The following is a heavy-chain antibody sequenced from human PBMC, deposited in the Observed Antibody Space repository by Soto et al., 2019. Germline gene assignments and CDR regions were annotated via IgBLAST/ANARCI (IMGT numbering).Heavy chain of an antibody. CDR2: IYYIGTT. V-gene: IGHV4-59*08. CDR1: GGSISSYY. Sequence: QVHLQESGPGLVKPSETLSLTCTVSGGSISSYYWSWIRQPPGKGLVWIGYIYYIGTTNYNPSLKSRVTISVDTSKNQFSLKLSSVTAADTAVYYCARLRYSGYDFGYYYYMDVWGKGTTVTVSS. CDR3: ARLRYSGYDFGYYYYMDV. D-gene: IGHD5-12*01. J-gene: IGHJ6*03.